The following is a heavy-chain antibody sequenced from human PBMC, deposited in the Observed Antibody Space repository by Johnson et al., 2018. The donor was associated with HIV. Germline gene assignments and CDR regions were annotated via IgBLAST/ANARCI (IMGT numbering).Heavy chain of an antibody. V-gene: IGHV3-52*01. J-gene: IGHJ3*02. Sequence: VQLVESGGVVVQPGGSLRLSCAASGLTFSNSWMHWVCQAPEKGLEWVADIKCDGSEKYYVDSVNGRFTISRDNSKNTLYLQMNSLRAKDTAVYHCAKPAGGGIAARNAFDIWGQGTMVTVSS. CDR2: IKCDGSEK. CDR3: AKPAGGGIAARNAFDI. CDR1: GLTFSNSW. D-gene: IGHD6-6*01.